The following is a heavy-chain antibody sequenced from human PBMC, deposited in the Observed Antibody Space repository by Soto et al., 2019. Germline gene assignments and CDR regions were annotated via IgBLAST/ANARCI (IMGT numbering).Heavy chain of an antibody. CDR3: ARTYYDFWSGYWRWFDP. Sequence: SETLSLTCTVSGGSISGYYWSWIRQPPGKGLEWIGYIYYSGSTNYNPSLKSRVTISVDTSKNQFSLKLTTVTAADTAVYYCARTYYDFWSGYWRWFDPWGQGTLVTVSS. D-gene: IGHD3-3*01. CDR2: IYYSGST. CDR1: GGSISGYY. J-gene: IGHJ5*02. V-gene: IGHV4-59*01.